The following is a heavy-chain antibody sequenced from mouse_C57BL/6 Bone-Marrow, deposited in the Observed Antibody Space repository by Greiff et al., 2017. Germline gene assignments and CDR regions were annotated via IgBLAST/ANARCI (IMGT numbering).Heavy chain of an antibody. Sequence: QVQLKQPGAELVKPGASVKMSCKASGYTFTSYWITWVKQRPGQGLEWIGDIYPGSGSTNYNEKFKSKATLSVYTDSSTAYMQLSSLTSEDAAVYYCARPYYRYYWYFYVCGTGTTVTVSS. J-gene: IGHJ1*03. CDR1: GYTFTSYW. CDR3: ARPYYRYYWYFYV. CDR2: IYPGSGST. D-gene: IGHD2-14*01. V-gene: IGHV1-55*01.